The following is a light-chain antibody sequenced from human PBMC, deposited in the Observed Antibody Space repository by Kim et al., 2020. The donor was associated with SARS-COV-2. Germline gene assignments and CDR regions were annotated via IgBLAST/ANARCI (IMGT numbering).Light chain of an antibody. CDR2: GVS. CDR1: SIDVGGYTY. J-gene: IGLJ2*01. Sequence: ITTSCTGTSIDVGGYTYVSCYQRPPGKAPKLMIYGVSNRPSGVSNRFSGSKSGNTASLTISGLQAEDEADYYCSSYTTSTSVVFGGGTQLTVL. V-gene: IGLV2-14*03. CDR3: SSYTTSTSVV.